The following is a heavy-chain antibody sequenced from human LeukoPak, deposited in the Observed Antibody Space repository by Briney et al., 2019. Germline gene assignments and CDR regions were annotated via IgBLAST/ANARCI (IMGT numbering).Heavy chain of an antibody. Sequence: ASVKVSCKASGYTFTGYYMHWVRQAPGQGLEWMGWINTNTGNPTYAQGFTGRFVFSLDTSVSTAYLQISSLKAEDTAVYYCARDMLKQWLGLWGQGTLVTVSS. CDR3: ARDMLKQWLGL. CDR1: GYTFTGYY. V-gene: IGHV7-4-1*02. J-gene: IGHJ4*02. D-gene: IGHD6-19*01. CDR2: INTNTGNP.